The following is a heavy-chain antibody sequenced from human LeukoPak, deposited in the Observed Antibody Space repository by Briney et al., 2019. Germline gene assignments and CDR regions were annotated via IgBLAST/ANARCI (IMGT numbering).Heavy chain of an antibody. J-gene: IGHJ4*02. CDR3: ARGGRYYYDSSGYQPPDY. D-gene: IGHD3-22*01. V-gene: IGHV3-21*01. Sequence: GGSLRLSCAASGFTFSSFGMNWVRQAPGKGLEWVPSISSSSSYIYYADSVKGRFTISRDNAKNSLYLQMNSLRAEDTAVYYCARGGRYYYDSSGYQPPDYWGQGTLVTVSS. CDR2: ISSSSSYI. CDR1: GFTFSSFG.